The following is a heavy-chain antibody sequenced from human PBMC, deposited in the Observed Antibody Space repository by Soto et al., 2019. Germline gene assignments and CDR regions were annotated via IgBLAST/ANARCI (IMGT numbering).Heavy chain of an antibody. CDR2: IKSKTDGGTT. CDR3: TTDLVETFGVVIIRTLYFDY. Sequence: EVQLVESGGGLVKPGGSLRLSCAASGFTFSNAWMSWVRQAPGKGLEWVGRIKSKTDGGTTDYAAPVKGRFTISRDDSKNTLYLQMNSLKTEDTAVYYCTTDLVETFGVVIIRTLYFDYWGQETLVTVSS. CDR1: GFTFSNAW. V-gene: IGHV3-15*01. J-gene: IGHJ4*02. D-gene: IGHD3-3*01.